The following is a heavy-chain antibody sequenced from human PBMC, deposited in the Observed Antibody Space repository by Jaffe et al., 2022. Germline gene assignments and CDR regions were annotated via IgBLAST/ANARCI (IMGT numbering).Heavy chain of an antibody. J-gene: IGHJ3*02. CDR1: GGTFSSYV. CDR3: ARDREMGGDLSSPFDI. CDR2: IIPIFGTA. Sequence: QVQLVQSGAEVKKPGSSVKVTCKASGGTFSSYVISWVRQVPGQGLEWMGGIIPIFGTAYYAQNFQGRVTITADESTSTAYMELSSLRSEDTAVYYCARDREMGGDLSSPFDIWGQGTMVTVSS. D-gene: IGHD3-16*02. V-gene: IGHV1-69*01.